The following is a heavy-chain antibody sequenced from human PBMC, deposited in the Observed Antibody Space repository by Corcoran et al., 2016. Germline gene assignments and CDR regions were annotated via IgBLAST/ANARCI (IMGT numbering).Heavy chain of an antibody. CDR1: GGTFSSYA. CDR2: IIPIFGTA. J-gene: IGHJ6*02. V-gene: IGHV1-69*01. Sequence: QVQLVQSGAEVKKPGSSVKVSCKASGGTFSSYAISWVRQAPGQGLEWMGGIIPIFGTANYAQKFQGRVTITADESTSTAYMELSSLRSEDTAVYYCARVRGCSSTSCYPPGYYYGMDVWGQGTTVTVSS. CDR3: ARVRGCSSTSCYPPGYYYGMDV. D-gene: IGHD2-2*01.